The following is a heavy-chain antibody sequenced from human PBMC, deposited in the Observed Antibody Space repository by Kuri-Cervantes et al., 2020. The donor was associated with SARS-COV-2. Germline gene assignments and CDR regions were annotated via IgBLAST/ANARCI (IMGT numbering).Heavy chain of an antibody. CDR1: GGSISSGDYY. CDR2: IYYSGST. Sequence: SCTVSGGSISSGDYYWSWIRQPPGKGLEWIGYIYYSGSTYYNPSLKSRVTISVDTSKNQFSLKLSSVTAADTAVYYCARRSTSITIFGVVNINPFDYWGQGTLVTVSS. D-gene: IGHD3-3*01. CDR3: ARRSTSITIFGVVNINPFDY. V-gene: IGHV4-30-4*01. J-gene: IGHJ4*02.